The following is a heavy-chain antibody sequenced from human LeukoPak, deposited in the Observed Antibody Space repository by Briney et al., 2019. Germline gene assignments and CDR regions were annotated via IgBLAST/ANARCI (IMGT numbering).Heavy chain of an antibody. CDR1: GFTFSSYW. CDR3: ARDHGYCSGGSCYVSLEPFDY. Sequence: GGSLRLSCAASGFTFSSYWMHWVRQAPGKGLVWISRINSDGSSTSYADSVKGRFTISRDNAKNMLYLQMNSLRAEDTAVYYCARDHGYCSGGSCYVSLEPFDYWGQGTLVTVSS. CDR2: INSDGSST. D-gene: IGHD2-15*01. J-gene: IGHJ4*02. V-gene: IGHV3-74*01.